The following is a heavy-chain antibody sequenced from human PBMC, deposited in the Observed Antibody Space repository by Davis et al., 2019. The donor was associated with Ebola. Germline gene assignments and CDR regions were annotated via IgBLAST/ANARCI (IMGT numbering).Heavy chain of an antibody. Sequence: PGGSLRLSCAASGFIVSDKYMSWVRQAPGKGLEWVSVIYRDGRTYHADSVKGRFTTSRDNSKNTVYLQMNGLRVEDTAIYYCAKDTSNIWFDIWGQGTMVTVSS. J-gene: IGHJ3*02. CDR2: IYRDGRT. CDR1: GFIVSDKY. D-gene: IGHD1-26*01. CDR3: AKDTSNIWFDI. V-gene: IGHV3-53*01.